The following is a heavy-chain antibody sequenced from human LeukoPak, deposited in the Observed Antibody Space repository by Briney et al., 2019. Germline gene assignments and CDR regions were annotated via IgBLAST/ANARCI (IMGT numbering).Heavy chain of an antibody. D-gene: IGHD5-18*01. CDR1: GDSVSSNSAA. Sequence: SRTLSLACAISGDSVSSNSAAWNWIRQSPSRGLEWLGRTYYRSKWYNDYAVSVKSRITINPDTSKNQFSLQLNSVTPEDTAVYYCARGDTAMVDYYYYGMDVWGQGTTVTVSS. J-gene: IGHJ6*02. V-gene: IGHV6-1*01. CDR2: TYYRSKWYN. CDR3: ARGDTAMVDYYYYGMDV.